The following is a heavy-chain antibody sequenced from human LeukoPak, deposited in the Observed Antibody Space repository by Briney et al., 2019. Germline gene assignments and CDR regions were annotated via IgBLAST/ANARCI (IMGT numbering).Heavy chain of an antibody. CDR1: GDTLTALS. J-gene: IGHJ4*02. CDR2: FHPEDGET. D-gene: IGHD2-2*01. V-gene: IGHV1-24*01. Sequence: ASVKVSCMVSGDTLTALSMHWVRQAPGKGLELMGGFHPEDGETIYAQKFQGRVTMTEDTSTDTAYMELSSLRSDEPAVYYCTTGKIYCSTTSCSDDYWGQGTLVTVCS. CDR3: TTGKIYCSTTSCSDDY.